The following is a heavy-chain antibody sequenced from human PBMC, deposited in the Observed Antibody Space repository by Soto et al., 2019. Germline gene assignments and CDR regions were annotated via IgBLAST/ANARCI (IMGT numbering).Heavy chain of an antibody. J-gene: IGHJ3*02. CDR1: GFTLSRYA. V-gene: IGHV3-21*01. Sequence: KTGGSLRLSCAASGFTLSRYAMHWVRQAPGKGLEWVSSISSSSSYIYYADSVKGRFTISRDNAKNSLYLQMNSLRAEDTAVYYCARDGGIAAAGSSLAFDIWGQGTMVTVSS. CDR2: ISSSSSYI. CDR3: ARDGGIAAAGSSLAFDI. D-gene: IGHD6-13*01.